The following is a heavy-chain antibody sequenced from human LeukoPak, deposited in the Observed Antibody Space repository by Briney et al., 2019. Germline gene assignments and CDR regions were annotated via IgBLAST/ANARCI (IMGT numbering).Heavy chain of an antibody. D-gene: IGHD4-11*01. J-gene: IGHJ6*02. V-gene: IGHV4-59*01. CDR2: IYYSGST. Sequence: SETLSLTCTVSGGSISSYYWSWIRQPPGKGLEWIGYIYYSGSTNYNPSLKSRVTISVDTSKNQFSLELSSVTAADTAVYYCARDRNSNYSCWRTWYYYYGMDVWGQGTTVTVSS. CDR3: ARDRNSNYSCWRTWYYYYGMDV. CDR1: GGSISSYY.